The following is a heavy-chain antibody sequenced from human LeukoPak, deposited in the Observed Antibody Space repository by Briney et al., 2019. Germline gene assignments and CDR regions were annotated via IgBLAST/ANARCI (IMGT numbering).Heavy chain of an antibody. J-gene: IGHJ5*02. V-gene: IGHV4-31*03. CDR2: IYYSGST. CDR3: ARGLCRSSHYNFWSGYSCPNWFDP. D-gene: IGHD3-3*01. Sequence: SQTLSLTCTVSGGSISSGGYYWSWIRQHPEKGLEWIGYIYYSGSTYYNPSLKSRVTISVDTSMNQFSLKLSSVTAADTAVYYCARGLCRSSHYNFWSGYSCPNWFDPWGQGTLVTVSS. CDR1: GGSISSGGYY.